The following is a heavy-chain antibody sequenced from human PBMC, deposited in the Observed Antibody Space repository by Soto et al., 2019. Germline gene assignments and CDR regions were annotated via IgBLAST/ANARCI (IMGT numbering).Heavy chain of an antibody. CDR1: GFTFSTYA. CDR2: IIHSGDST. CDR3: ATGQQLGY. V-gene: IGHV3-23*01. J-gene: IGHJ4*02. Sequence: PGGSLRLSCAASGFTFSTYAMSWVRQAPGKGLEWVSKIIHSGDSTYYADSVKGRFTISRGNSKNTVYLQMNSLRAEDTAVYYCATGQQLGYWGQGTLVTVSS. D-gene: IGHD6-13*01.